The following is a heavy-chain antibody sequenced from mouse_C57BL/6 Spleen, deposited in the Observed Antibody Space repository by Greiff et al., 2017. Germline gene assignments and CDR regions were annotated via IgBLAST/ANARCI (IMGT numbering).Heavy chain of an antibody. CDR3: AYHDGYYGDFDY. V-gene: IGHV1-53*01. D-gene: IGHD2-3*01. J-gene: IGHJ2*01. CDR2: INPSNGGT. Sequence: QVQLQQPGTELVKPGASVKLSCKASGYTFTSYWMHWVKQRPGQGLEWIGNINPSNGGTNYNEKFKSKATLTVDKSSSTAYMQLSSLTSEDSAVYYWAYHDGYYGDFDYWGQGTTLTVSS. CDR1: GYTFTSYW.